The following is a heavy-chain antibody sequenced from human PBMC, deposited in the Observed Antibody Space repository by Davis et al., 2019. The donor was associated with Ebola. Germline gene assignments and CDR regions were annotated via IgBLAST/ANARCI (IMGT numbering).Heavy chain of an antibody. Sequence: MPSETLSLTCTVSGGSITSDEYYWSWIRQPPGKGLEWIAYIYYSGSTYYNPSLKSRVTISVDTSKNQFSLKLSSVTAADTAVYYCARVKTRKVIDYWGQGTLVTVSS. CDR3: ARVKTRKVIDY. CDR2: IYYSGST. J-gene: IGHJ4*02. V-gene: IGHV4-39*01. D-gene: IGHD1-14*01. CDR1: GGSITSDEYY.